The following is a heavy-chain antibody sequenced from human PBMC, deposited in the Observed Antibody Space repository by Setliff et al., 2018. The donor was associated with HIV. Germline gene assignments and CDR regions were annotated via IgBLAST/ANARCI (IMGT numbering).Heavy chain of an antibody. D-gene: IGHD1-1*01. J-gene: IGHJ6*03. CDR1: GGSMSSYY. CDR2: IYYSGST. CDR3: VRTYNDLENYYHHHYYMDV. V-gene: IGHV4-59*12. Sequence: PSETLSLTCTVSGGSMSSYYWSWIRQPPGKGLEWIGYIYYSGSTNYNPSLKSRVTISVDTSKNQFSLKLRSVTAADTAVYYCVRTYNDLENYYHHHYYMDVWGKGTTVTVSS.